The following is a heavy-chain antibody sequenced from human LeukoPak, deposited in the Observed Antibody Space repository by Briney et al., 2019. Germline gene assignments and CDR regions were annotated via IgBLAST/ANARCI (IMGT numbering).Heavy chain of an antibody. CDR2: IYNSGNT. V-gene: IGHV4-59*01. Sequence: SETLSLTCTVSGGSISSYYWSWIRQPPGKGLEWIGYIYNSGNTNYNPSLKSRVTISVDTSKNQFSLKVSSVTAADTAVYYCARDRGYSISYYCGTDVWGQGTTVTVSS. CDR3: ARDRGYSISYYCGTDV. D-gene: IGHD4-11*01. CDR1: GGSISSYY. J-gene: IGHJ6*02.